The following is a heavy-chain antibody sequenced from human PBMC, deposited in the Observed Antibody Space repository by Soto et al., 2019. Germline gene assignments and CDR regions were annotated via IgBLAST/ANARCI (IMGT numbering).Heavy chain of an antibody. V-gene: IGHV1-3*01. CDR1: GYTFTSYA. J-gene: IGHJ4*02. CDR3: ARDSGHRTYYYDSSGYSY. Sequence: ASVKVSCKASGYTFTSYAMHWVRQAPGQRLERMGWINAGNGNTKYSQKFQGRVTITRDTSASTAYMELSSLRSEDTAVYYCARDSGHRTYYYDSSGYSYWGQGTLVTVSS. CDR2: INAGNGNT. D-gene: IGHD3-22*01.